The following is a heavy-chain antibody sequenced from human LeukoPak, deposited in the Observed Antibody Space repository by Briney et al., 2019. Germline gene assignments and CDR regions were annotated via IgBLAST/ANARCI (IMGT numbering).Heavy chain of an antibody. V-gene: IGHV5-51*01. Sequence: DTRYSPSFQGQVTISADKSISTAYLQWSSLKASDTAMYYCARRQASCTNGVCYTLYGMDVWGQGTTVTVSS. CDR3: ARRQASCTNGVCYTLYGMDV. CDR2: DT. J-gene: IGHJ6*02. D-gene: IGHD2-8*01.